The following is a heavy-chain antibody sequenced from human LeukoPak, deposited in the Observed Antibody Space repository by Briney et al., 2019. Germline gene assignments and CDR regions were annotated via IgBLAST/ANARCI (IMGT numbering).Heavy chain of an antibody. CDR1: GFTFSVYA. J-gene: IGHJ3*02. CDR3: ASNTVTTYLHDAFDI. CDR2: ISYDGSNK. D-gene: IGHD4-17*01. V-gene: IGHV3-30*04. Sequence: GRSLRLSCAASGFTFSVYAMHWVRQAPGKGLEWVAVISYDGSNKYYADSVKGRFTVSRDNSKNTLYLQMNSLRAEDTAVYYCASNTVTTYLHDAFDIWGQGTMVTVSS.